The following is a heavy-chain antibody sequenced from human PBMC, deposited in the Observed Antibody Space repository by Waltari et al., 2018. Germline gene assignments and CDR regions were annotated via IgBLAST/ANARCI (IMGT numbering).Heavy chain of an antibody. J-gene: IGHJ4*02. CDR1: GGSISSSSYY. CDR2: IYYSGST. D-gene: IGHD3-22*01. Sequence: QVQLQQWGAGLLKPSETLSLTCTVSGGSISSSSYYWGWLGPPPGKGLEWIGSIYYSGSTDYNPSLKSRVTISVDTSKNQCSLKLSSVTAADTAVYYCASRSYYYDSSGPVDYWGQGTLVTVSS. V-gene: IGHV4-39*07. CDR3: ASRSYYYDSSGPVDY.